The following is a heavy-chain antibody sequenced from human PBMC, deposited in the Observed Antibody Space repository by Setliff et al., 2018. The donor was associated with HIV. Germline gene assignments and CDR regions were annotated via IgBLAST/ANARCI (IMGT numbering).Heavy chain of an antibody. CDR3: ARGIPQREYSTSSRLVDY. J-gene: IGHJ4*02. CDR1: GGYISSYY. V-gene: IGHV4-4*08. Sequence: ASETLSLTCTVSGGYISSYYWSWLRQPPGKGLEWIGYIYTSGSTNYNPSLKNRVTISVDTSKNQFSLKLSSVTAADTAVYYCARGIPQREYSTSSRLVDYWGQGTLVTVSS. D-gene: IGHD6-6*01. CDR2: IYTSGST.